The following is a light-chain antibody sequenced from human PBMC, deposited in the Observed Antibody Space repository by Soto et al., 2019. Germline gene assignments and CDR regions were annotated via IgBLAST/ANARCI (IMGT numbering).Light chain of an antibody. CDR1: GSDVGGYNY. V-gene: IGLV2-8*01. CDR3: SSYAGSSNV. J-gene: IGLJ1*01. CDR2: EVN. Sequence: QSALTQPPSASGSPGQSGAISCTGTGSDVGGYNYVSWYQQHPGKAPKLMIYEVNKRPSGVPDRFSGSKSGNTASLTVSGLQAEDEADYYCSSYAGSSNVFGTGTKVTVL.